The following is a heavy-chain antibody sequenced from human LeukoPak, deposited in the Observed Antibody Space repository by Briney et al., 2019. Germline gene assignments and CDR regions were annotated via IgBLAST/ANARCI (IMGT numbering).Heavy chain of an antibody. CDR1: GFTFSGSA. D-gene: IGHD4-17*01. J-gene: IGHJ4*02. Sequence: PGGSLKLSCAASGFTFSGSAMHWVRQASGKGLEWVGRIRSKANSYATAYAALVKGRFTISRDDSKNTAYLQMNSLKTEDTAVYYCARIMTTVTTVEYWGQGTLVTVSS. CDR3: ARIMTTVTTVEY. V-gene: IGHV3-73*01. CDR2: IRSKANSYAT.